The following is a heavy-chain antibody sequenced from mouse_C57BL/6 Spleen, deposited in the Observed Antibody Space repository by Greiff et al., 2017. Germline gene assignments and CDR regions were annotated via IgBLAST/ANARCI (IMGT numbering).Heavy chain of an antibody. D-gene: IGHD2-4*01. V-gene: IGHV1-54*01. CDR1: GYAFTNYL. J-gene: IGHJ3*01. CDR3: AREDYDYEGAY. CDR2: INPGSGGT. Sequence: QVQLQQSGAELVRPGTSVKVSCKASGYAFTNYLIEWVKQRPGQGLEWIGVINPGSGGTNYNEKFKGKETLTADKSSSTAYMQLSSLTSEDSAVYFCAREDYDYEGAYWGQGTLVTVSA.